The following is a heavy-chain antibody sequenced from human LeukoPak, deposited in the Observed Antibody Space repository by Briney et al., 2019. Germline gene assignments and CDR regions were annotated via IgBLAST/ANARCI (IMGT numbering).Heavy chain of an antibody. CDR3: ARVGPHGSDYYMDV. V-gene: IGHV3-7*01. Sequence: PGGSLRLSCAASGFTFSNYWMGWGRQAPGKGLEWVANIRPDGSAQYYVDSVKGRFTISRDNAKNSLYLQMNSLRAEDTAVYHCARVGPHGSDYYMDVWGKGTTVTISS. CDR1: GFTFSNYW. D-gene: IGHD2-2*03. J-gene: IGHJ6*03. CDR2: IRPDGSAQ.